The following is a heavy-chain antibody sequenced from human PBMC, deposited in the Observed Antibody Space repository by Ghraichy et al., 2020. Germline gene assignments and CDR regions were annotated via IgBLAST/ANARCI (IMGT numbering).Heavy chain of an antibody. J-gene: IGHJ3*02. Sequence: SQTLSLTCTVSGGSISSGGYYWSWIRQHPGKGLEWIGYIYYSGSTYYNPSLKSRVTISVDTSKNQFSLKLSSVTAADTAVYYCARVPYPKYYDSSGYLGKNAFDSWGQGTMVTVSS. D-gene: IGHD3-22*01. CDR2: IYYSGST. CDR1: GGSISSGGYY. CDR3: ARVPYPKYYDSSGYLGKNAFDS. V-gene: IGHV4-31*03.